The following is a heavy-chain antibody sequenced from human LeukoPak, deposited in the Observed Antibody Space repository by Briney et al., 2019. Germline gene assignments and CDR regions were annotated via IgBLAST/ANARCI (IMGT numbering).Heavy chain of an antibody. D-gene: IGHD4-17*01. J-gene: IGHJ5*02. CDR1: GGTFSSYA. CDR2: IIPILGTA. CDR3: AREYSSWPVTTYLNWFDP. V-gene: IGHV1-69*05. Sequence: VKVSCKASGGTFSSYAISWVRQAPGQGLEWMGGIIPILGTANYAQKFQGRVTITTDESTSTAYVELSSLRPEDTAVYYCAREYSSWPVTTYLNWFDPWGQGTLVTVSS.